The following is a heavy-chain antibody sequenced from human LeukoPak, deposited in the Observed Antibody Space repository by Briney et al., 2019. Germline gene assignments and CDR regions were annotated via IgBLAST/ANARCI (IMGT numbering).Heavy chain of an antibody. D-gene: IGHD2-2*01. J-gene: IGHJ4*02. Sequence: GGSLRLSCAASGFSFSSYSMNWVRQAPGKGLEWVSTISSTSTNILYADSVKGRFTISRDNAKNSLYLQMNSPRADDTAVYYCVRGHCSCTSCPDYWGQGTLVTVSS. CDR2: ISSTSTNI. CDR3: VRGHCSCTSCPDY. V-gene: IGHV3-21*01. CDR1: GFSFSSYS.